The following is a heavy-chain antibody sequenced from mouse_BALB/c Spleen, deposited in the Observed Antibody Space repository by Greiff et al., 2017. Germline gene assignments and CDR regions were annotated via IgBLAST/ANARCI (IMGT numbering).Heavy chain of an antibody. J-gene: IGHJ1*01. CDR1: GFSLTSYG. V-gene: IGHV2-9*02. CDR3: ARESYWYFDV. Sequence: QVQLKQSGPGLVAPSQSLSITCTVSGFSLTSYGVHWVRQPPGKGLEWLGVIWAGGSTNYNSALMYRLSISKDNSKSQVFLKMNSLQTDDTAMYYCARESYWYFDVWGAGTTVTVSS. CDR2: IWAGGST.